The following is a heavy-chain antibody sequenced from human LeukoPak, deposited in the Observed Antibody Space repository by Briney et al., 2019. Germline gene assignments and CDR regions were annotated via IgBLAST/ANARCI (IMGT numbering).Heavy chain of an antibody. V-gene: IGHV1-2*02. CDR2: INPNSGDT. J-gene: IGHJ3*02. CDR1: GYILTDYY. D-gene: IGHD6-19*01. Sequence: GASVKVSCKASGYILTDYYMHWVRQAPGQGLEWMGWINPNSGDTNYAQKLQGRVTMTTDTSTSTAYMELRSLRSDDTAVYYCAISQAEQWLPTPGAFDIWGQGTMVTVSS. CDR3: AISQAEQWLPTPGAFDI.